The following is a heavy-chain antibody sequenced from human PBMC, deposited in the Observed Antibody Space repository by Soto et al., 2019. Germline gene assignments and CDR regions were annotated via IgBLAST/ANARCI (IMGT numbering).Heavy chain of an antibody. CDR1: GYTFTSYA. J-gene: IGHJ4*02. D-gene: IGHD2-15*01. CDR2: INAGNGNT. CDR3: ARVLDCSGGSCYYFDY. Sequence: QVQLVQSGAEVKKPGASVKVSCKASGYTFTSYAMHWVRQAPGQRLEWMGWINAGNGNTKYSQKFQGRVTITRDTSASTAYMELSSLRSVDTAVYYCARVLDCSGGSCYYFDYWGQGTLVTVSS. V-gene: IGHV1-3*01.